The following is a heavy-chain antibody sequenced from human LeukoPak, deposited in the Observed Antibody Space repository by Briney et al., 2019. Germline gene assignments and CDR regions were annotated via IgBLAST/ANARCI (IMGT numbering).Heavy chain of an antibody. D-gene: IGHD3-22*01. CDR3: ARGYDRNGYQSRGFDY. J-gene: IGHJ4*02. Sequence: SETLSLTRTLSGGSISSGSFYWSWLRQTAGRGLEWIGRIYPSGDSQYSPSFRSRATISLVTRNQFSLKLSYVTAADTAVYFCARGYDRNGYQSRGFDYWGQGALVNVPS. CDR2: IYPSGDS. V-gene: IGHV4-61*02. CDR1: GGSISSGSFY.